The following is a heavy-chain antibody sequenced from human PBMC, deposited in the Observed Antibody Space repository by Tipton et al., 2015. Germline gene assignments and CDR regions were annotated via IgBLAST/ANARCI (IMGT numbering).Heavy chain of an antibody. V-gene: IGHV1-8*01. Sequence: VQLVQSGAEVKKPGASVRVSCKASGYTFTSYDINWVRQATGQGLEWMGWMNPNSGNTGYAQKFQDRVTMTRSTSISTAYMELSSLRSEDTAVYYCAREGCISTSCYDYWGQGSLVTVSS. J-gene: IGHJ4*02. D-gene: IGHD2-2*01. CDR3: AREGCISTSCYDY. CDR2: MNPNSGNT. CDR1: GYTFTSYD.